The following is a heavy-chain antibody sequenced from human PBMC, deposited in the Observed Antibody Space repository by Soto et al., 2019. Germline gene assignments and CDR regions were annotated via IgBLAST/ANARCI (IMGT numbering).Heavy chain of an antibody. CDR1: GFTFTSSP. CDR2: IVVGSGNT. Sequence: AASVKVSCKASGFTFTSSPVQWGRQARGQRLEWIGWIVVGSGNTNYAQKFQERVTITRDMSTSTAYMELSSLRSEDTAVYYCAADTGYDSSGYNFDCWGQGTLVTVSS. J-gene: IGHJ4*02. V-gene: IGHV1-58*01. D-gene: IGHD3-22*01. CDR3: AADTGYDSSGYNFDC.